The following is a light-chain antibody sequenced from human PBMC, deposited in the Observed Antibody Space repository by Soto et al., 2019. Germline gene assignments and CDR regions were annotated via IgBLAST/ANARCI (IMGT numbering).Light chain of an antibody. CDR1: QDISSW. Sequence: DIQMTQSPSSLSASVGDRVTISCRASQDISSWLAWYQQRPGKAPNLLIYAASSLQSGVPSRFSGSGSGTDFTLTISSLQPEDSATYYCQEANSFPITFGQGTRLEI. CDR2: AAS. J-gene: IGKJ5*01. CDR3: QEANSFPIT. V-gene: IGKV1-12*01.